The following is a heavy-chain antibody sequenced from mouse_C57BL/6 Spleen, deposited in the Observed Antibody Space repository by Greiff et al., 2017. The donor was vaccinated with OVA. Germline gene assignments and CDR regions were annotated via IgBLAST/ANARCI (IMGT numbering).Heavy chain of an antibody. J-gene: IGHJ2*01. Sequence: EVKLMESGGGLVQPGGSLSLSCAASGFTFTDYYMSWVRQPPGKALEWLGFIRNKANGYTTEYSASGKGRFTISRDNSQSILYLQMNALRAEDSATYYCARYSNYEVYFDYWGQGTTLTVSS. CDR3: ARYSNYEVYFDY. CDR1: GFTFTDYY. V-gene: IGHV7-3*01. D-gene: IGHD2-1*01. CDR2: IRNKANGYTT.